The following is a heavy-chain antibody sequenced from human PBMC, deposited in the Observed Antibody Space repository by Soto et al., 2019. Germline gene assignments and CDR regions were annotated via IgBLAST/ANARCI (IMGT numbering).Heavy chain of an antibody. CDR3: ARDSGYDSLYYYGMDV. V-gene: IGHV4-4*02. CDR2: IYHSGST. D-gene: IGHD5-12*01. J-gene: IGHJ6*02. Sequence: SETQSLTCAVSGGSISSSNWWSWVRQPPGKGLEWIGEIYHSGSTNYNPSLKSRVTISVDKSKNQFSLKLSSVTAADTAVYYCARDSGYDSLYYYGMDVWGQGTTVTVSS. CDR1: GGSISSSNW.